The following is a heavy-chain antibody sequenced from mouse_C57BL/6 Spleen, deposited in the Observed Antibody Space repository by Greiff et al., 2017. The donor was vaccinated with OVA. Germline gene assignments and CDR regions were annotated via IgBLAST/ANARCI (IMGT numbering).Heavy chain of an antibody. CDR1: GFTFSDYG. V-gene: IGHV5-17*01. J-gene: IGHJ1*03. CDR3: ARAGSKVPYWYFDV. CDR2: ISSGSSTI. D-gene: IGHD1-3*01. Sequence: EVKLMESGGGLVKPGGSLKLSCAASGFTFSDYGMHWVRQAPEKGLEWVAYISSGSSTIYYADTVKGRFTISRDNAKNTLFLQMTSLRSEDTAMYYCARAGSKVPYWYFDVWGTGTTVTVSS.